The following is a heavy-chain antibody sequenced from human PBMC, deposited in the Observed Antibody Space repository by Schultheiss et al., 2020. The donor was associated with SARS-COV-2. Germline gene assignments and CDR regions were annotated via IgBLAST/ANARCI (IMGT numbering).Heavy chain of an antibody. Sequence: SETLSLTCAVYGGSFSGYYWSWIRQPPGKGLEWIGYIYYSGSTYYNPSLKSRVTISVDTSKNQFSLKLSSVTAADTAVYYCAREDSGLAFDYWGQGTLVTVSS. CDR3: AREDSGLAFDY. J-gene: IGHJ4*02. CDR2: IYYSGST. CDR1: GGSFSGYY. V-gene: IGHV4-34*01. D-gene: IGHD3-10*01.